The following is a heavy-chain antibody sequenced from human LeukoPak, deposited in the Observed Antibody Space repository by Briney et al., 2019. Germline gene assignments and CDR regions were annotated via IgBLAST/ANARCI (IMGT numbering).Heavy chain of an antibody. CDR3: ARDPSVVYDAFDI. CDR2: IYYSGST. J-gene: IGHJ3*02. D-gene: IGHD2-8*02. CDR1: GGSISSSSYY. Sequence: PSETLSLTCTVSGGSISSSSYYWGWIRQPPGKGLAWIGSIYYSGSTYYNPSLKSRVTISVDTSKNQFSLKLSSVTAADTAVYYCARDPSVVYDAFDIWGQGTMVTVSS. V-gene: IGHV4-39*02.